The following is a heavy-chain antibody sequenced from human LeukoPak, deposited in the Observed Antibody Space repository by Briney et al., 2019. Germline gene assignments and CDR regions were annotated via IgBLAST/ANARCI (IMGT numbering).Heavy chain of an antibody. J-gene: IGHJ6*02. CDR2: INHSGST. Sequence: SETLSLTCAVYGGSFSAYYWSWIRQPPGKGLEWLGEINHSGSTNYNPSLKSRVTISVDRSKNQFSLKLRSVTAADTAVYYCARGELRLYYYYGMDVWGQGTTVTVSS. D-gene: IGHD3-16*01. V-gene: IGHV4-34*01. CDR3: ARGELRLYYYYGMDV. CDR1: GGSFSAYY.